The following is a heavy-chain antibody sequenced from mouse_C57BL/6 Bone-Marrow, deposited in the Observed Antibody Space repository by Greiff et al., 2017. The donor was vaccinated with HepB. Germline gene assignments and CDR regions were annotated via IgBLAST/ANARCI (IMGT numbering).Heavy chain of an antibody. CDR1: GYSFTDYN. D-gene: IGHD3-1*01. Sequence: VQLKESGPELVKPGASVKISCKASGYSFTDYNINWVKQSNGKSLEWIGVINPNYGTTSYNQKFKGKATLTVDQSSSTAYMQLNSLTSEDSAVYYCAGAQIYPNSARFACWGQGTLVTVSA. J-gene: IGHJ3*01. CDR3: AGAQIYPNSARFAC. CDR2: INPNYGTT. V-gene: IGHV1-39*01.